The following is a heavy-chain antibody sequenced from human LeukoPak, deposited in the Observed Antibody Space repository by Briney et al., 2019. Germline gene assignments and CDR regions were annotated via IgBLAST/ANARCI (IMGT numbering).Heavy chain of an antibody. J-gene: IGHJ4*02. CDR1: GFTFSSYA. Sequence: GGSLRLSCAASGFTFSSYAMSWVRQAPGKGLEWVSAISGSGGSTYYADSVKGRFTISRDNSKNTLYLQMNSLRAEDTAVYYCAKHPHAPYDYVWGSCRYQHDGYFDYWGQGTLVTVSS. V-gene: IGHV3-23*01. CDR3: AKHPHAPYDYVWGSCRYQHDGYFDY. D-gene: IGHD3-16*02. CDR2: ISGSGGST.